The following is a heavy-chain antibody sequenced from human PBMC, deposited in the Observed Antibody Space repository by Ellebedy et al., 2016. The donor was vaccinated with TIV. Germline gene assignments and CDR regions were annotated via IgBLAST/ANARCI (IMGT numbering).Heavy chain of an antibody. D-gene: IGHD6-19*01. J-gene: IGHJ4*02. CDR1: GFTFSSYS. CDR3: ARAGYSSGWDENYFDY. V-gene: IGHV3-48*01. CDR2: ISSSSSTI. Sequence: PGGSLRLSCAASGFTFSSYSMNWVRQAPGKGLEWVSYISSSSSTIYYADSVKGRFTISRDNAKNSLYLQMNSLRAEDTAVYYCARAGYSSGWDENYFDYWGQGTLVTVSS.